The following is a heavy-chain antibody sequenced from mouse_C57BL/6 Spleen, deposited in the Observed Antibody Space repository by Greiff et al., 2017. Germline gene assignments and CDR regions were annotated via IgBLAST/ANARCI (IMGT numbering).Heavy chain of an antibody. CDR1: GYAFTNYL. J-gene: IGHJ4*01. Sequence: QVQLQQSGAELVRPGTSVKVSCKASGYAFTNYLIEWVKQRPGQGLEWIGVMNPGSGGTNYNEKFKGKATLTADKSSSTAYMQLSSLTSEDSAVYFCAREEGNSRAMDYWGQGTSVTVSS. CDR3: AREEGNSRAMDY. CDR2: MNPGSGGT. V-gene: IGHV1-54*01. D-gene: IGHD2-1*01.